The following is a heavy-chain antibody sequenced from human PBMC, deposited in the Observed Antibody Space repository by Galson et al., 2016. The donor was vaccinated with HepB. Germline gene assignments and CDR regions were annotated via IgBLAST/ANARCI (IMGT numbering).Heavy chain of an antibody. CDR3: AKVGGPLDY. D-gene: IGHD3-10*01. CDR2: IYHSGST. V-gene: IGHV4-4*02. Sequence: ETLSLTCAVSGVSISSSNWWTWVRQSPRKGLEWIGEIYHSGSTNYNPSLKSRVTSSVDQSTNQFSLKLNSLTAADTAVYYCAKVGGPLDYWGQGILVTVSS. CDR1: GVSISSSNW. J-gene: IGHJ4*02.